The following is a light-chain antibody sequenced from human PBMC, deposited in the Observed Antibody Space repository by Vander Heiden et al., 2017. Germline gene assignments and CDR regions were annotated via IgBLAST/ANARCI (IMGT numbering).Light chain of an antibody. CDR1: QSVSSSF. V-gene: IGKV3-20*01. J-gene: IGKJ5*01. CDR3: QQDGSSPST. CDR2: GAS. Sequence: EIVLTQSPGTLSLSPGERAMLSCRASQSVSSSFLAWYQQKPGQAPRLLIYGASNRATGIPDRFSGSGSGTDFTLTISRLEPEDFAVYYCQQDGSSPSTFGQGTRLEIK.